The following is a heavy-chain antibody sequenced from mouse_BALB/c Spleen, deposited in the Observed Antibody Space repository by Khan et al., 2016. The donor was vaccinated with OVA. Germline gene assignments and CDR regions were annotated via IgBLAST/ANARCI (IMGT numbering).Heavy chain of an antibody. V-gene: IGHV2-9*02. CDR3: ARDHGNTYEYFDY. D-gene: IGHD1-1*01. J-gene: IGHJ2*01. CDR2: IWAGGST. CDR1: GFSLTSYG. Sequence: VQLQESGPGLAAPSQSLSITCTVSGFSLTSYGVHWVRQPPGKGLEWLGIIWAGGSTNYNSALMSRLSISKDNSKSQVFVKMISLQTDDTAMYYCARDHGNTYEYFDYWGQGTTLTVSS.